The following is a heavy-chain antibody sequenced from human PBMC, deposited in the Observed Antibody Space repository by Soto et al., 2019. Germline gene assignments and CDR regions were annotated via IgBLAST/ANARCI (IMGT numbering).Heavy chain of an antibody. CDR2: ISGYNGNT. CDR1: GYTFTSYY. J-gene: IGHJ4*02. CDR3: ARVGPPGLI. D-gene: IGHD6-25*01. V-gene: IGHV1-18*01. Sequence: QVQLVQSGAEVKKPGASVKVYCKASGYTFTSYYISWVRQAPGQGLEWMGWISGYNGNTNYAQKLQGRVTMTTDTATRTAYLELRSLRSDDAAVYYWARVGPPGLIWGQGPLVTVSS.